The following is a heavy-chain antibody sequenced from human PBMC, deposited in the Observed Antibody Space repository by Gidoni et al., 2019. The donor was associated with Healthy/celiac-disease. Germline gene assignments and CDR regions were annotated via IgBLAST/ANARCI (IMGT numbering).Heavy chain of an antibody. CDR3: AREGSFAYCGGDCYSAFDY. Sequence: QGLEWMGGIIPIFGTANYAQKFQGRVTITADESTSTAYMELSSLRSEDTAVYYCAREGSFAYCGGDCYSAFDYWGQGTLVTVSS. J-gene: IGHJ4*02. D-gene: IGHD2-21*02. V-gene: IGHV1-69*01. CDR2: IIPIFGTA.